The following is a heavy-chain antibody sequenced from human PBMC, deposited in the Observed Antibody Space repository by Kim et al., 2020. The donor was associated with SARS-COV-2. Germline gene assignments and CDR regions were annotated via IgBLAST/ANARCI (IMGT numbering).Heavy chain of an antibody. D-gene: IGHD3-10*01. CDR3: AGAGITMVRGLPLDY. Sequence: DSEKGRFTIARDKAKNSLYLQMNSRRDEDTAVYYCAGAGITMVRGLPLDYWGQGTLVTVSS. V-gene: IGHV3-48*02. J-gene: IGHJ4*02.